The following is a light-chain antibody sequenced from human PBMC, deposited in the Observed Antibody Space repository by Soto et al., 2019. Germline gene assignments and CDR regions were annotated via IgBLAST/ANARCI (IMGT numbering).Light chain of an antibody. Sequence: HSVLTQPPSASGTPGQRVTISCSGSSSNIGSNTVNWNQQLPGTAPKLLIYSNDQRPSGVPDRFSGSKSGTSASLAIGGLQSEDEAEYYCATWDDSLNGHVVFGGGTK. V-gene: IGLV1-44*01. CDR2: SND. CDR1: SSNIGSNT. J-gene: IGLJ3*02. CDR3: ATWDDSLNGHVV.